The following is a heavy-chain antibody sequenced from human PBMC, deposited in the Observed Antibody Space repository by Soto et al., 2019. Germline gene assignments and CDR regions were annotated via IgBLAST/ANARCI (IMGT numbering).Heavy chain of an antibody. V-gene: IGHV6-1*01. J-gene: IGHJ5*02. CDR1: GDSVSSNSAA. CDR3: VIQCRGVTCHWFVP. D-gene: IGHD2-15*01. Sequence: PAQTLSLTCAISGDSVSSNSAAWNWIRQSPSRGLEWLGRTYYRSKWYNDYAVSVKSRITINPDTSKNQFSLTLTSVTAADTAVYYCVIQCRGVTCHWFVPWGQGTLVTVSS. CDR2: TYYRSKWYN.